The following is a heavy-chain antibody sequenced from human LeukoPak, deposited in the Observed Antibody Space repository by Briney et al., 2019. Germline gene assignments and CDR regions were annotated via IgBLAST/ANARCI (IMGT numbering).Heavy chain of an antibody. Sequence: GRSLRLSCAASGFTFSSYAMHWVRQAPGKGLEWVAVISYDGSNKYYADSVKGRFTISRDNTKTSLYLQMNGLRAEDTAVYYCAREFNGFSSYWGQGTLVTVSS. CDR1: GFTFSSYA. V-gene: IGHV3-30*04. D-gene: IGHD5-12*01. J-gene: IGHJ4*02. CDR2: ISYDGSNK. CDR3: AREFNGFSSY.